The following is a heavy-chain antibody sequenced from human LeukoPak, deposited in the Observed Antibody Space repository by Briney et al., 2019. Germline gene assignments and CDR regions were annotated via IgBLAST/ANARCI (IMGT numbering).Heavy chain of an antibody. V-gene: IGHV3-11*04. Sequence: GGSLRLSCEASGSSLSTYFLSWIRQAPGEGLEWVSYITNSGRSTKYADAVKGRFTISRDNAKQSVYLEMTDLRAEDTAVYYCAREASGYYHVFDSWGQGTLVTVSS. D-gene: IGHD3-3*01. CDR3: AREASGYYHVFDS. CDR1: GSSLSTYF. CDR2: ITNSGRST. J-gene: IGHJ4*02.